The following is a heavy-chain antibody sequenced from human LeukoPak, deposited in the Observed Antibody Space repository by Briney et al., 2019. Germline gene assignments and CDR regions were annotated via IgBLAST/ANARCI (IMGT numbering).Heavy chain of an antibody. CDR2: INPNNGDP. J-gene: IGHJ6*03. D-gene: IGHD1-26*01. Sequence: ASVKVSCKTSGYTFTEHYMHWVRQAPGQGLEWMGRINPNNGDPTYAQKFQGRVTMTTDTSTSTAYMELRSLRSDDTAVYYCARGVVGATNYYYYMDVWGKGTTVTISS. CDR3: ARGVVGATNYYYYMDV. V-gene: IGHV1-2*06. CDR1: GYTFTEHY.